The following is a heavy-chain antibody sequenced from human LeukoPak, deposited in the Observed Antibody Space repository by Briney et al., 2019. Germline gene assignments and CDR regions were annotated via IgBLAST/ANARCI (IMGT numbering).Heavy chain of an antibody. CDR3: ARHAPYDILTGYYIGGWFDP. J-gene: IGHJ5*02. CDR2: IYPGDSDT. V-gene: IGHV5-51*01. D-gene: IGHD3-9*01. Sequence: GESLKISCKGSGYSFTSYWIGWVRQMPGKGLEWMGIIYPGDSDTRYSPSFQGQVTISADKSISTAYLQWSSLKASDTAMYYCARHAPYDILTGYYIGGWFDPWGQGTLVTVSS. CDR1: GYSFTSYW.